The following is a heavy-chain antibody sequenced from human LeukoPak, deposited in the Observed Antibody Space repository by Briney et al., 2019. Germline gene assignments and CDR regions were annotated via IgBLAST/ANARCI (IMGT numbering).Heavy chain of an antibody. V-gene: IGHV4-4*07. CDR3: ARASIITIFGVVIIDWFDP. D-gene: IGHD3-3*01. CDR2: IYTSGST. J-gene: IGHJ5*02. Sequence: SETLSLTCTVSGGSISSYYWSWIRQPAGKGLEWIGRIYTSGSTNYNPSLKSRVTMSVDTSKNQFSLKLSSVTAADTAVYYCARASIITIFGVVIIDWFDPWGQGTLVTVSS. CDR1: GGSISSYY.